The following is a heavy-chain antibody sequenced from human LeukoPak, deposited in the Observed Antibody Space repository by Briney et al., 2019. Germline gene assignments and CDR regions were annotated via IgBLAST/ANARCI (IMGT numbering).Heavy chain of an antibody. J-gene: IGHJ4*02. V-gene: IGHV1-18*01. D-gene: IGHD6-19*01. CDR3: ARDRRLIAVADNFDY. CDR1: GYTFTSYG. CDR2: ISAYNGNT. Sequence: ASVKVSCKASGYTFTSYGISWVRQAPGRGLEWMGRISAYNGNTNYAQKLQGRVTMTTDTSTSTAYMELRSLRSDDTAVYYGARDRRLIAVADNFDYWGQGTRVTVSS.